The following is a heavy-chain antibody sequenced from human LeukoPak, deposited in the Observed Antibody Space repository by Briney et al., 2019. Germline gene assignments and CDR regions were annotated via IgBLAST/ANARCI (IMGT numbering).Heavy chain of an antibody. J-gene: IGHJ5*02. V-gene: IGHV5-51*01. CDR3: ARLWAVAGILGWFDP. CDR1: GYSFTSYW. CDR2: IYPGDSDT. Sequence: GESLKISCKGSGYSFTSYWIGWVRQMPGKGLEWMGIIYPGDSDTRYSPSFQGQVTISADKSISTAYLQWSSLKASDTAMYYCARLWAVAGILGWFDPWGQGTLATVSS. D-gene: IGHD6-19*01.